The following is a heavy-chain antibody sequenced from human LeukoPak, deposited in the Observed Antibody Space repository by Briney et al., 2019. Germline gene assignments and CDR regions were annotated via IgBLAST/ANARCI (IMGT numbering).Heavy chain of an antibody. CDR3: AKASWVSSTDAVR. Sequence: PGGSLRLSRAASGFTFQNYAMSWVRQAPGKGLEWVSGISGSGISTYYADSVKGRFTLSSDSSRNTVYFQLNNLRVEDTAIYYCAKASWVSSTDAVRWGQGTLVTVSS. V-gene: IGHV3-23*01. CDR2: ISGSGIST. J-gene: IGHJ4*02. D-gene: IGHD3-16*01. CDR1: GFTFQNYA.